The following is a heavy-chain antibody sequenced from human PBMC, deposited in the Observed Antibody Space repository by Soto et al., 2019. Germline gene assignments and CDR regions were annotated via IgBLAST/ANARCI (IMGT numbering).Heavy chain of an antibody. D-gene: IGHD4-17*01. CDR3: ARVGDYYYYYYYMDV. CDR1: GFTFSDYY. J-gene: IGHJ6*03. V-gene: IGHV3-11*01. Sequence: GGSLRLSCAASGFTFSDYYMSWIRQAPGKGLEWVSYISSSGSTIYYADSVKGRFTISRDNAKNSLYLQMNSLRAEDTAVYYCARVGDYYYYYYYMDVWGKGTTVTVSS. CDR2: ISSSGSTI.